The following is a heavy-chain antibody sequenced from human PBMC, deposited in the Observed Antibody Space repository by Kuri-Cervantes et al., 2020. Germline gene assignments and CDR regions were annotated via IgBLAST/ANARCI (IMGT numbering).Heavy chain of an antibody. CDR2: FDPEDGET. CDR1: GYTLTELS. CDR3: AGARISILGEVIKPVYYYYGMDV. J-gene: IGHJ6*02. Sequence: ASVKVSCKVSGYTLTELSMHWVRQAPGKGLEWMGGFDPEDGETIYAQKFQGRVTITADESTSTAYMELGSLRSEDTAVYFCAGARISILGEVIKPVYYYYGMDVWGQGTTVTVSS. D-gene: IGHD3-3*01. V-gene: IGHV1-24*01.